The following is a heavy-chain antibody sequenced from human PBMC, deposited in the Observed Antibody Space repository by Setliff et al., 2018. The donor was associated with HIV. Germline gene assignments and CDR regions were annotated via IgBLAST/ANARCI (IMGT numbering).Heavy chain of an antibody. CDR3: VRVAGFSSSWFGY. J-gene: IGHJ5*01. V-gene: IGHV3-20*04. D-gene: IGHD6-13*01. CDR2: INWNGGST. Sequence: PGGSLRLSCVTSGFNFDDYGMSWVRQAPGKGLEWVSGINWNGGSTGYADSVKGRFTISRDYGKNSLYLQMDSLRAEDTALYYCVRVAGFSSSWFGYWGQGTLVTVSS. CDR1: GFNFDDYG.